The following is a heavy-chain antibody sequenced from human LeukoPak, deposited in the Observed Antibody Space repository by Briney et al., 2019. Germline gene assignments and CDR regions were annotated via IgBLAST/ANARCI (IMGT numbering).Heavy chain of an antibody. CDR2: IYYSGST. V-gene: IGHV4-39*01. J-gene: IGHJ4*02. D-gene: IGHD2-21*01. CDR1: GGSISSSSYY. CDR3: ARLGGGASDY. Sequence: SETLSLTCTVSGGSISSSSYYWGWIRQPPGKGLEWTGSIYYSGSTYYNPSLKSRVTISVDTSKNQFSLKLSSVTAADTAVYYCARLGGGASDYWGQGTLVTVSS.